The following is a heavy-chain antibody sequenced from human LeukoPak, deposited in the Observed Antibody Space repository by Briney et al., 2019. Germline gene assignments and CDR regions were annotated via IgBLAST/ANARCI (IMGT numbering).Heavy chain of an antibody. CDR2: IFTFFGTA. J-gene: IGHJ5*02. Sequence: SVRVSPEASLGTLSSYAISSVRQAPRHEGKWMGRIFTFFGTANPAPKRHGRVTPTTDESPRTAYMHRSSLRSQGTALYYCARDLIPVDDWIPPGWFDPWGQGTLVTVSS. V-gene: IGHV1-69*05. D-gene: IGHD3-9*01. CDR3: ARDLIPVDDWIPPGWFDP. CDR1: LGTLSSYA.